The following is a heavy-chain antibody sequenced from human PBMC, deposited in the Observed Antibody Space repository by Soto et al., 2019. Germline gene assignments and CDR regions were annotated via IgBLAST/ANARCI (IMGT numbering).Heavy chain of an antibody. D-gene: IGHD6-19*01. CDR2: ISYDGSNK. CDR1: GFTFSSYA. J-gene: IGHJ6*02. V-gene: IGHV3-30-3*01. CDR3: ARDQDSSGWYGYYGMDV. Sequence: QVPLVESGGGVVQPGRSLRLSCAASGFTFSSYAMHWVRQAPGKGLEWVAVISYDGSNKYYADSVKGRFTISRDNSKNTLYLQMNSLRAEDTAVYYCARDQDSSGWYGYYGMDVWGQGTTVTVSS.